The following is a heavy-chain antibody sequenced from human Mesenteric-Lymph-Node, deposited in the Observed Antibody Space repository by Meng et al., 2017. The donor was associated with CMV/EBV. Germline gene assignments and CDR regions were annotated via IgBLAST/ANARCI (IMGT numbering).Heavy chain of an antibody. CDR3: ARERSQPERGTTHYYYYHGMDV. Sequence: GESLKISCAVFGFTFSNYPMHWVRQAPGKGLEWVSNIKQDGSEKYYVDSVKGRFTISRDNAKNSLYLQMNSLRDEDTAVYYCARERSQPERGTTHYYYYHGMDVWGQGTTVTVSS. CDR2: IKQDGSEK. V-gene: IGHV3-7*01. D-gene: IGHD1-7*01. CDR1: GFTFSNYP. J-gene: IGHJ6*02.